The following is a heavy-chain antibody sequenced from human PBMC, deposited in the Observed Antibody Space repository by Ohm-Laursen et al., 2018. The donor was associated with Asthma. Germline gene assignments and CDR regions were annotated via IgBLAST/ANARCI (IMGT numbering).Heavy chain of an antibody. CDR2: IYYSGST. Sequence: TLSLTCTVSGGSISSGDYYWSWIRQPPGKGLEWIGYIYYSGSTYYNPSLESRVTISVDTSKNQFSLKLSSVTPAGTAVYYCARDDSGYDYVSYWGQGTLVTVSS. CDR3: ARDDSGYDYVSY. V-gene: IGHV4-30-4*01. D-gene: IGHD5-12*01. CDR1: GGSISSGDYY. J-gene: IGHJ4*02.